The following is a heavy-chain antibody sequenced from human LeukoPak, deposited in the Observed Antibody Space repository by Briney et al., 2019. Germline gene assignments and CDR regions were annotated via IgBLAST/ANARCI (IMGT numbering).Heavy chain of an antibody. CDR2: MNPNSGNT. CDR3: ARLSSGWGYYYYYYMDV. Sequence: ASVKVSCKASGYTFTSYTMHWVRQAPGQRLEWMGWMNPNSGNTGYAQKFQGRVTMTRNTSISTAYMELSSLRSEDTAVYYCARLSSGWGYYYYYYMDVWGKGTTVTISS. CDR1: GYTFTSYT. J-gene: IGHJ6*03. V-gene: IGHV1-8*01. D-gene: IGHD6-19*01.